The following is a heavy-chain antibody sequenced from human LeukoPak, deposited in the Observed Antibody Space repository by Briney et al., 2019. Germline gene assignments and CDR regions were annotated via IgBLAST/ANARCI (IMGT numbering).Heavy chain of an antibody. CDR3: ARGQSRYFDWYLGFFDY. D-gene: IGHD3-9*01. CDR1: GFAFSSY. J-gene: IGHJ4*02. V-gene: IGHV3-21*01. CDR2: TSSTSSYI. Sequence: GGSLRLSCAASGFAFSSYMNWVRQAPGKGLEWASSTSSTSSYIYYADSVKGRFTISRDNAKNSLYLQMNSLRADDTAVYYCARGQSRYFDWYLGFFDYWGQGTLVTVSS.